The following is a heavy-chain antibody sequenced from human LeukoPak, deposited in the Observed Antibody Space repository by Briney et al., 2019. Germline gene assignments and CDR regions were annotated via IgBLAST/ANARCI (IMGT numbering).Heavy chain of an antibody. D-gene: IGHD2-2*01. CDR2: ISSSGNTI. CDR3: ARDEEYCTSTSCYGDYYYYMDV. J-gene: IGHJ6*03. V-gene: IGHV3-48*03. CDR1: GFTFSSYE. Sequence: GGSLRLSCAASGFTFSSYEMNWVRQAPGKGLEWVSYISSSGNTIYYADSVKGRFTISRDNAKNSLYLRMNSLRAEDTAVYYCARDEEYCTSTSCYGDYYYYMDVWGKGTTVTVSS.